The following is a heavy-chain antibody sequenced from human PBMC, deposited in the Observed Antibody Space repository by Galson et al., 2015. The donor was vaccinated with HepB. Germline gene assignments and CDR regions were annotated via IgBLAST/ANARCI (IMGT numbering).Heavy chain of an antibody. V-gene: IGHV1-69*13. CDR2: IIPMFGVL. CDR3: ARPNMDHEGSYCFDY. D-gene: IGHD3-10*01. CDR1: GVTFSNFA. J-gene: IGHJ4*02. Sequence: SVKVSCKASGVTFSNFAISWVRQAPGQGLEWRGSIIPMFGVLHLARKFQGRVTMTADASTNTAYMELSSLRSEDTAVYFCARPNMDHEGSYCFDYWGQGTPVTVSS.